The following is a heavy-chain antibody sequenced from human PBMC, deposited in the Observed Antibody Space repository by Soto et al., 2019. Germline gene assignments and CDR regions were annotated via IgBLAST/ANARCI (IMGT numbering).Heavy chain of an antibody. CDR2: IYHSGST. CDR3: ARSHDDYGGFDY. J-gene: IGHJ4*02. Sequence: SETLSLTCAVSGCSISSGGYSWSWIRQPPGKGLEWIGYIYHSGSTYYNPSLKSRVTISVDRSKNQFSLKLSSVTAADTAVYYCARSHDDYGGFDYWGQGTLVTVSS. V-gene: IGHV4-30-2*01. CDR1: GCSISSGGYS. D-gene: IGHD4-17*01.